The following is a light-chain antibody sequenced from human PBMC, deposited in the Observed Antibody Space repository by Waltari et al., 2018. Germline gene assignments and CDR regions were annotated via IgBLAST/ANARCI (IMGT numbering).Light chain of an antibody. CDR1: QSISSW. CDR2: KGS. CDR3: QQYSINPLT. Sequence: DIQMNQSPSTLSASVGDRVTITCRASQSISSWLAWYQQRPGKAPNLLIYKGSSLESGVPSRFSGSGSGTEFTLTINSLQPDDFATYYCQQYSINPLTFGGGTKLEI. J-gene: IGKJ4*01. V-gene: IGKV1-5*03.